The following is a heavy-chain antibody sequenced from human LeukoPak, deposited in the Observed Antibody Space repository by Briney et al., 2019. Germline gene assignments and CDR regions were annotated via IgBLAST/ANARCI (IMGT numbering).Heavy chain of an antibody. V-gene: IGHV3-23*01. CDR2: ISGSGGST. Sequence: GGSLVLSCAASGFLFSSYAMSWVRQAPGKGLEGVSAISGSGGSTHYADSVKGRFTISRDNSKNTLYLQMNSLRAEDTAVYYCAKEPVVPAAMFSYWGQGTLVTVSS. D-gene: IGHD2-2*01. J-gene: IGHJ4*02. CDR1: GFLFSSYA. CDR3: AKEPVVPAAMFSY.